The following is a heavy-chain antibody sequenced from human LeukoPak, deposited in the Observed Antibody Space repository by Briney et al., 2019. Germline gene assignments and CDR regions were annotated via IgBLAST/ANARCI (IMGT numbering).Heavy chain of an antibody. CDR2: IIPIFGTA. V-gene: IGHV1-69*06. D-gene: IGHD3-3*01. Sequence: SVKVSCKASGGTFSSYAISWVRQAPGQGLEWMGGIIPIFGTANYAQKFQGRVTITADKSTSTAYMELSSLRSEDAAVYYCASTWGYYDFWSGYLDYWGQGTLVTVSS. CDR1: GGTFSSYA. CDR3: ASTWGYYDFWSGYLDY. J-gene: IGHJ4*02.